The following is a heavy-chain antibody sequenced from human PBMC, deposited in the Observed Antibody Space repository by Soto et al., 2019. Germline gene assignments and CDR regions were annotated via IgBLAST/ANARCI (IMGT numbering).Heavy chain of an antibody. CDR2: IYYSGST. J-gene: IGHJ5*02. CDR1: GGSISSSSYY. D-gene: IGHD3-10*01. CDR3: PSRFMVRGVMKQNWFGT. V-gene: IGHV4-39*01. Sequence: SETLSLTCTVSGGSISSSSYYWGWIRQPPGKWLEWIGSIYYSGSTCYNPSLKSRVTISVYTSKNQFSLKLSSVTAADTAVYYCPSRFMVRGVMKQNWFGTWGQGALVTVSS.